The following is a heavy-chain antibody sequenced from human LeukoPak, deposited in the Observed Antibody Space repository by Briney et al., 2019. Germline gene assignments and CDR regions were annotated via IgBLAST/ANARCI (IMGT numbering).Heavy chain of an antibody. D-gene: IGHD4-17*01. CDR3: ARERAVTTYYYFDY. CDR2: IYYSGST. V-gene: IGHV4-59*01. J-gene: IGHJ4*02. CDR1: GDSISSYY. Sequence: SETLSLTCTVSGDSISSYYWSWIRQPPGKGLEWIGYIYYSGSTNYNPSLKSRVTISVDTSKNQFSLKLSSVTAADTAVYYCARERAVTTYYYFDYWGQGTLVTVSS.